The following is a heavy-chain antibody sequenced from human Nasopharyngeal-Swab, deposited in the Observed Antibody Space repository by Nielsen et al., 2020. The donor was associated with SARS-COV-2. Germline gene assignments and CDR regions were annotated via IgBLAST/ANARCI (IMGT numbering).Heavy chain of an antibody. CDR3: ARDRDGYNFKSTNDAFDI. Sequence: GESLKISCAASGFTFSDYYMSWIRKAPGKGLEWVSYISSSGSTICYADSVKGRFTISRDNAKNSLYLQMNSLRAEDTAVYYCARDRDGYNFKSTNDAFDIWGQGTMVTVSS. V-gene: IGHV3-11*04. CDR2: ISSSGSTI. J-gene: IGHJ3*02. CDR1: GFTFSDYY. D-gene: IGHD5-24*01.